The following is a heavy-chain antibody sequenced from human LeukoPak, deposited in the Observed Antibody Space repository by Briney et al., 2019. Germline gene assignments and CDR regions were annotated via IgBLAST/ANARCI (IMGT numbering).Heavy chain of an antibody. CDR1: GGSISSYY. CDR3: ASLKYSSSWDYYYYYYMDV. CDR2: IYTSGST. D-gene: IGHD6-13*01. V-gene: IGHV4-4*07. Sequence: PSETLSLTCTVSGGSISSYYWSWIRQPAGKGLEWIGRIYTSGSTNYNPSLKSRVTISVDKSKNQFPLKLSSVTAADTAVYYCASLKYSSSWDYYYYYYMDVWGKGTTVTVSS. J-gene: IGHJ6*03.